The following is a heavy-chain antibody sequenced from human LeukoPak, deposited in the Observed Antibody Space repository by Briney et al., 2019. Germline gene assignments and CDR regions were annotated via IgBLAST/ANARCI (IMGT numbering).Heavy chain of an antibody. CDR1: GFTFDDYA. CDR3: AKGATISTTGSIAVAGIDY. CDR2: ISWNSGSI. J-gene: IGHJ4*02. D-gene: IGHD6-19*01. V-gene: IGHV3-9*01. Sequence: GGSLRLSCAASGFTFDDYAMHWVRQAPGKGLEWVSGISWNSGSIGYADSVKGRFTTFRDNSKNTLYLQMNSLRAEDTAVYYCAKGATISTTGSIAVAGIDYWGQGTLVTVSS.